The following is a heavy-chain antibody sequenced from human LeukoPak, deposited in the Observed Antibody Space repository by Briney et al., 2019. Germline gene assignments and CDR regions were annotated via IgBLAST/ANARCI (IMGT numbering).Heavy chain of an antibody. CDR3: ARDYSSLFDY. V-gene: IGHV3-33*01. D-gene: IGHD6-13*01. J-gene: IGHJ4*02. CDR1: GFTFSSYG. Sequence: PGGSLRLSCAASGFTFSSYGMHWVRQAPGKGLEWAAVIWYDRSDKYYADAVKGRFTISRDNSKNTLYLQINSLRAEDTAVYFCARDYSSLFDYWGQGTLVTVSS. CDR2: IWYDRSDK.